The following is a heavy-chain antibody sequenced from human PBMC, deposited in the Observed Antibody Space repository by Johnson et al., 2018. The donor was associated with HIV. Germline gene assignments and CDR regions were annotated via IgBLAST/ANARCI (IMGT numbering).Heavy chain of an antibody. CDR1: GFTFSTFP. CDR3: AKWWFRELLPNAFDL. CDR2: ISYDGSNK. V-gene: IGHV3-30*14. D-gene: IGHD3-10*01. Sequence: QMLLVESGGGVVRPGRSLRLSCAASGFTFSTFPMHWVRQAPGKGLEWVAIISYDGSNKYYADSVKGRFTISRDNSKNTLYLQMNSLRAEDTAVYYCAKWWFRELLPNAFDLWGQGTMVTVSS. J-gene: IGHJ3*01.